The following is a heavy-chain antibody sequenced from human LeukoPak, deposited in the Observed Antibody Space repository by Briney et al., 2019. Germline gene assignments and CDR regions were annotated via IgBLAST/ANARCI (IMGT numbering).Heavy chain of an antibody. D-gene: IGHD4-17*01. J-gene: IGHJ4*02. Sequence: TGGSLRLSCAASGFTFSNYGMSWVRQAPGKGLEWVSAISGSGGSTYYADSVKGRFTISRDNAKNSLYLQMNSLRAEDTAVYYCVGTVTTWYFDYWGQGTLVTVSS. CDR2: ISGSGGST. CDR3: VGTVTTWYFDY. CDR1: GFTFSNYG. V-gene: IGHV3-23*01.